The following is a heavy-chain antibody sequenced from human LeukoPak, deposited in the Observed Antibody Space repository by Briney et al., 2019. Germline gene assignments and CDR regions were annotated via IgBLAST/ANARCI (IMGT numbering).Heavy chain of an antibody. CDR3: ARAIVGATLAFDI. V-gene: IGHV1-3*01. CDR1: GYTFTSYA. D-gene: IGHD1-26*01. CDR2: INAGNGNT. Sequence: GASVKVSCKASGYTFTSYAMHWVRQAPGQRLEWMGWINAGNGNTKYSQKFQGRVTITRDTSASTAYMELSSLRSDDTAVYYCARAIVGATLAFDIWGQGTMVTVSS. J-gene: IGHJ3*02.